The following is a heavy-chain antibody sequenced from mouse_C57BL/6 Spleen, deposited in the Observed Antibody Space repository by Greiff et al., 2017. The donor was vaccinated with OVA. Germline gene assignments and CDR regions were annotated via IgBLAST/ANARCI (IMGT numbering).Heavy chain of an antibody. CDR3: AREEVYYYGSSFSWFAY. V-gene: IGHV1-55*01. J-gene: IGHJ3*01. D-gene: IGHD1-1*01. CDR1: GYTFTSYW. CDR2: IYPGSGST. Sequence: QVQLKQPGAELVKPGASVKMSCKASGYTFTSYWITWVKQRPGQGLEWIGDIYPGSGSTNYNEKFKSKATLTVDTSSSTAYMQLSSLTSEDSAVYYCAREEVYYYGSSFSWFAYWGQGTLVTVSA.